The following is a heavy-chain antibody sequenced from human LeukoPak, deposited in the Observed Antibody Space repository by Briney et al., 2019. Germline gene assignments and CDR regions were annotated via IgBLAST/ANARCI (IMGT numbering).Heavy chain of an antibody. J-gene: IGHJ5*02. D-gene: IGHD2-15*01. CDR3: ARAHGYCSGGSCWWFDP. CDR1: GGTFSSYA. Sequence: SVKVSCKASGGTFSSYAISWVRQAPGQGLEWMGGIIPIFGTANYAQKLQGRVTITADESTSTAYMELSSLRSEDTAVYYCARAHGYCSGGSCWWFDPWGQGTLVTVSS. CDR2: IIPIFGTA. V-gene: IGHV1-69*13.